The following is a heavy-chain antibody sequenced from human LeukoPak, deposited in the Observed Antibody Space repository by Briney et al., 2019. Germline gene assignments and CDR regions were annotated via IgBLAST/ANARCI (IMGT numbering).Heavy chain of an antibody. CDR2: ISGSGGTT. Sequence: AVSVSCLASVCTLISYAMSWLRQAPGREVAGVSAISGSGGTTYYADSVKGRFTISRDNPKTTLYLQMNTVRAEDTAVYYCAKTAYAGYYCYMDVWGKGTTVTVSS. D-gene: IGHD3-16*01. CDR1: VCTLISYA. V-gene: IGHV3-23*01. J-gene: IGHJ6*03. CDR3: AKTAYAGYYCYMDV.